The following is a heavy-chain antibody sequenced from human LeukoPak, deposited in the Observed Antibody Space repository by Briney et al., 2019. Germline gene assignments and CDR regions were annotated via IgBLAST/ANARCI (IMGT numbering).Heavy chain of an antibody. CDR1: LFTLSSYA. Sequence: GGALRLSCAASLFTLSSYALSGVRQAPGMGREGVSTISGSDGSTYYADSVKGRFTISRDNSKNTLYLQMNSLRPADTDIYHCAKEGSSGWYYFDCWGQGTLVTVSS. J-gene: IGHJ4*02. D-gene: IGHD6-19*01. CDR2: ISGSDGST. CDR3: AKEGSSGWYYFDC. V-gene: IGHV3-23*01.